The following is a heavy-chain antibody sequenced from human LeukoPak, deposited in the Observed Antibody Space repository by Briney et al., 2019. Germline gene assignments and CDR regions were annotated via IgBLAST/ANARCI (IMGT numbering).Heavy chain of an antibody. J-gene: IGHJ6*03. CDR3: AKEYGYDYNYFYSMDV. D-gene: IGHD1-1*01. Sequence: GGSLRLSCAASGFTFSSYSMNWVRQAPGKVLEWVSFISSSSSSIYYADSVKGRFTISRDNSKNTVYLQMNSVRAEDTAVYFCAKEYGYDYNYFYSMDVWGKGTTVTISS. CDR2: ISSSSSSI. V-gene: IGHV3-48*01. CDR1: GFTFSSYS.